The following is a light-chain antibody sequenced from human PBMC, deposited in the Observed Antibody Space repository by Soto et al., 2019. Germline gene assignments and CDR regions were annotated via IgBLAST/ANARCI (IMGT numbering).Light chain of an antibody. J-gene: IGLJ1*01. Sequence: QSALTQPASLSGSPGQSITISCTGTSSDIGAYDYVSWFQQHPGKAPKLMISEVNNRPSGVSNRFSASKSGNTAYLTISGLQVEDEAESFCFSFTTTSTHVFGTGTKVTVL. CDR3: FSFTTTSTHV. V-gene: IGLV2-14*01. CDR1: SSDIGAYDY. CDR2: EVN.